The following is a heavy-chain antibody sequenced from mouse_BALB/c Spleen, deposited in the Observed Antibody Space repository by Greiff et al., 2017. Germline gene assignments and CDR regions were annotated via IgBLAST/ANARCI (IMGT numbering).Heavy chain of an antibody. Sequence: EVQGVESGGGLVQPGGSRKLSCAASGFTFSSFGMHWVRQAPEKGLEWVAYISSGSSTIYYADTVKGRFTISRDNPKNTLFLQMTSLRSEDTAMYYSARYGDYCDYGGKGTKLTVSP. V-gene: IGHV5-17*02. D-gene: IGHD1-1*01. CDR3: ARYGDYCDY. CDR2: ISSGSSTI. CDR1: GFTFSSFG. J-gene: IGHJ2*01.